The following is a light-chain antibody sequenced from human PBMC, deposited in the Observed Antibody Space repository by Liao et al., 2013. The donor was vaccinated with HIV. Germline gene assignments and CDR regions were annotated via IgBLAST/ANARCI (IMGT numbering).Light chain of an antibody. CDR2: QDT. J-gene: IGLJ1*01. CDR3: QTWDSTSYV. Sequence: SYELTQPPSVSVSPGQTATITCSGDKLGDKYTSWYQQRPGQSPILVIYQDTKRPSGISDRFSGSNSGNTATLTISGTQALDEADYYCQTWDSTSYVFGTGTKVIVL. V-gene: IGLV3-1*01. CDR1: KLGDKY.